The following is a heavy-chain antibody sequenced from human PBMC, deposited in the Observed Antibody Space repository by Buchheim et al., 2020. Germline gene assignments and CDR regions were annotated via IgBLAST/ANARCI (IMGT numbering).Heavy chain of an antibody. CDR1: GGSFSGYY. Sequence: QQQLQESGPGLLKPSETLSLTCAVYGGSFSGYYWSWIRQPPGKGLEWIGEINHSGSTNYNPSLKSRVTISVDTSKNQFSLKLSSVTAADTAVYYCARLQGQIYPVWGKGTT. V-gene: IGHV4-34*01. CDR2: INHSGST. CDR3: ARLQGQIYPV. J-gene: IGHJ6*03. D-gene: IGHD5/OR15-5a*01.